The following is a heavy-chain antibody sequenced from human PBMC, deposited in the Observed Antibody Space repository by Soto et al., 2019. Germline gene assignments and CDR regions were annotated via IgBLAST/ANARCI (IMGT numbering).Heavy chain of an antibody. CDR1: GFTFSSYG. V-gene: IGHV3-30*18. Sequence: QVQLVESGGGVVQPGRSLRLSCAASGFTFSSYGMHWVRQAPGKGLEWVAVISYEGSNKYYADSAKGRFAISRDNSKNTLYLHMHSMRAEDTAVYYCAKMANQNRNYFYYGMDVWGQGTTVTGFS. CDR2: ISYEGSNK. CDR3: AKMANQNRNYFYYGMDV. J-gene: IGHJ6*02.